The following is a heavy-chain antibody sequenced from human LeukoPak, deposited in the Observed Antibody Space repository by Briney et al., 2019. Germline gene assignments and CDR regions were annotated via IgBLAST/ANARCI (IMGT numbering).Heavy chain of an antibody. V-gene: IGHV4-31*03. Sequence: SETLSLTCTVSGGSISSGGYYWSWIRQHPGKGLEWIGYIYYSGSTYYNPSLKSRVTISVDTSKNQFSLKLSSVTAADTAVYYCARGILTDASNYFDYWGQGTLVTVSS. CDR2: IYYSGST. CDR1: GGSISSGGYY. CDR3: ARGILTDASNYFDY. J-gene: IGHJ4*02.